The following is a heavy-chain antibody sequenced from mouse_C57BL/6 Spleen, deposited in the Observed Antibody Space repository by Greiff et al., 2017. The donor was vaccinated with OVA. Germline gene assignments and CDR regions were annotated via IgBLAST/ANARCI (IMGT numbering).Heavy chain of an antibody. Sequence: QVQLKQSGAELVRPGTSVKVSCKASGYAFTNYLIEWVKQRPGQGLEWIGVINPGSGGTNYNEQFKGKATLTADKSSSTAYMQLSSLTSEDSAVYFCSRWTTVLNYFDYWGKGTTLTVSS. J-gene: IGHJ2*01. CDR3: SRWTTVLNYFDY. CDR2: INPGSGGT. D-gene: IGHD1-1*01. CDR1: GYAFTNYL. V-gene: IGHV1-54*01.